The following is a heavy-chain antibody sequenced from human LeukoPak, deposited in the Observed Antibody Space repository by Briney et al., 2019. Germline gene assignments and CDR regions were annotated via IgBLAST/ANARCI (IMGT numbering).Heavy chain of an antibody. Sequence: GGSLRLSCAASGFTFSSYEMNWVRQAPGKGLVWVSRINHDGSSTNYADSVKGRFTISRDNSRNTLFLQMNSLRAEDTAVYYCASHYGSGSFNWLDPWGQGTLVTVSS. D-gene: IGHD3-10*01. CDR3: ASHYGSGSFNWLDP. V-gene: IGHV3-74*01. J-gene: IGHJ5*02. CDR1: GFTFSSYE. CDR2: INHDGSST.